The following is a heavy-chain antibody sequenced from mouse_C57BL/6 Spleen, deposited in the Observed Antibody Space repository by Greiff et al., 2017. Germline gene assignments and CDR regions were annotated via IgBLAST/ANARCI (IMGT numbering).Heavy chain of an antibody. D-gene: IGHD1-1*01. CDR1: GFTFSDYG. CDR2: ISSGSSTI. CDR3: ARPYGSSYWYFDV. J-gene: IGHJ1*03. Sequence: VQLQQSGGGLVKPGGSLKLSCAASGFTFSDYGMHWVRQAPEKGLEWVAYISSGSSTIYYAAKVKGRFTISRDNAKNTLFLQMTSLRSEDTAMYYCARPYGSSYWYFDVWGTGTTVTVSS. V-gene: IGHV5-17*01.